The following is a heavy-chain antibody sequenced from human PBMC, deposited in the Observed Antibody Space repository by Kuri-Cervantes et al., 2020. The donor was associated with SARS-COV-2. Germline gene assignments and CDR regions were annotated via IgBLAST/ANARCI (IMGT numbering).Heavy chain of an antibody. Sequence: GGSLRLSCAASGFTFSGSAMHWVRQASGKGLEWVGRIRSKANSYAIAYAASVKGRFTISRDDSKNTAYLQMNSLKTEDTAVYYCTIDYSNFSYWGQGTLVTVSS. V-gene: IGHV3-73*01. D-gene: IGHD4-11*01. CDR3: TIDYSNFSY. CDR2: IRSKANSYAI. CDR1: GFTFSGSA. J-gene: IGHJ4*02.